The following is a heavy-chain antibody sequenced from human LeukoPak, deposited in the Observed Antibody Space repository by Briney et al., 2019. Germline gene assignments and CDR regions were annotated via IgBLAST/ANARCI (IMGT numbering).Heavy chain of an antibody. Sequence: GRSLRLSCAASGFTFSASSMHWVRQAPGKGLEWVALISDDGSNESFADSVKGRFTISRDNSKNTLYLQMNSLRADDTAVYYCAREHQVSYFDYWGQGTLVTVSS. J-gene: IGHJ4*02. D-gene: IGHD6-6*01. CDR2: ISDDGSNE. CDR1: GFTFSASS. CDR3: AREHQVSYFDY. V-gene: IGHV3-30*04.